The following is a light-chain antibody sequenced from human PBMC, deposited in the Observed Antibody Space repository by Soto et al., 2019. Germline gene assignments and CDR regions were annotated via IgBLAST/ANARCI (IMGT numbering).Light chain of an antibody. CDR2: QIS. CDR1: QRLVHSDGNTY. V-gene: IGKV2-24*01. Sequence: DIVLTQTPLSSPVTVGQPASISCRSSQRLVHSDGNTYLSWLQQRPGQPPRLLIYQISNRFSGVPGRFTGSGAGADFTLKISRVEAEDVGVYYCMQSIQLPRTFGQGTKVDIK. CDR3: MQSIQLPRT. J-gene: IGKJ1*01.